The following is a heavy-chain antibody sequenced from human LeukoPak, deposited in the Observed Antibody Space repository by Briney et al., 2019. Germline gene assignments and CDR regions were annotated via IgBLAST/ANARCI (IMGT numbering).Heavy chain of an antibody. V-gene: IGHV4-30-2*01. Sequence: SETLSLTCAVSGGSISSGGYSWSWIRQPPGKGLEWIGYIYHSGSTYYNPSLKSRVTISVDTSKNQFSLKLSSVTAADTAVYYCARGGEGGYDTWGQGSLVTVSS. CDR1: GGSISSGGYS. D-gene: IGHD5-12*01. CDR2: IYHSGST. J-gene: IGHJ5*02. CDR3: ARGGEGGYDT.